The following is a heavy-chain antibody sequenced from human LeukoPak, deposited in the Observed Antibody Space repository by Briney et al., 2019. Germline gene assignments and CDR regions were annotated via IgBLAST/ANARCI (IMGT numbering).Heavy chain of an antibody. CDR3: AKAGPYSSGWYAAFDI. Sequence: GRSPRLSCAASGFTFDDYAMHWVRRAPGKGLEWVSGISWNSGSIGYADSVKGRFTISRDNAKNSLYLQMNSLRAEDTALYYCAKAGPYSSGWYAAFDIWGQGTMVTVSS. CDR2: ISWNSGSI. CDR1: GFTFDDYA. V-gene: IGHV3-9*01. D-gene: IGHD6-19*01. J-gene: IGHJ3*02.